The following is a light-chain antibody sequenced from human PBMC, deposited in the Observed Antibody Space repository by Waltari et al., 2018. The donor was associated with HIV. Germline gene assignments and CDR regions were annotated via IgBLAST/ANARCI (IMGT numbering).Light chain of an antibody. V-gene: IGKV4-1*01. CDR2: WAS. J-gene: IGKJ1*01. Sequence: DIVMTQSPDSLAVSLGERATFNCKYSQSVLYSSNNNNYLAWYQQKPGQPPKLLFYWASARESGVPDRFSGSGSETDFTLTISGLQAEDVAVYYCQQYYSVPWTFGQGTKVEIK. CDR3: QQYYSVPWT. CDR1: QSVLYSSNNNNY.